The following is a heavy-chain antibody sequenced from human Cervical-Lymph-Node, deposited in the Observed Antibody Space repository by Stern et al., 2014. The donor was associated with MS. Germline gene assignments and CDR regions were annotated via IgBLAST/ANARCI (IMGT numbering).Heavy chain of an antibody. J-gene: IGHJ4*02. Sequence: EVQLGESGAEVKKTGESLKISCKLSGYSFTIYYIACVRQMPGKGLEWMGGIFPYDTDTTYSPSFQGQVTISADKSITTAYLQWSSLRASDTAMYYCARHVQGFDYWGQGTLVTVSS. V-gene: IGHV5-51*01. CDR3: ARHVQGFDY. CDR1: GYSFTIYY. CDR2: IFPYDTDT.